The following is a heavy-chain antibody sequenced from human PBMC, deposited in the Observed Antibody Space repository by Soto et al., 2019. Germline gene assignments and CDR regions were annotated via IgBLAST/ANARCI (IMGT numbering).Heavy chain of an antibody. Sequence: PGGSLRLSCEASRFTFSGYVIHWVRQAPGKGLEWVALISYDGTNKYYADSVKGRFSISRDNSKNTLYLEMNSLRVEDTAVYYCASAWSYGTDVWGQGTTVTVSS. CDR3: ASAWSYGTDV. V-gene: IGHV3-30*03. CDR2: ISYDGTNK. CDR1: RFTFSGYV. D-gene: IGHD2-15*01. J-gene: IGHJ6*02.